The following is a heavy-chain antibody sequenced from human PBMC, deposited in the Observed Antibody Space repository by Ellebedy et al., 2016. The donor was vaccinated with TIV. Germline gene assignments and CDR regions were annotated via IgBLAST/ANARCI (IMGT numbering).Heavy chain of an antibody. CDR2: IYSSGRT. J-gene: IGHJ4*02. Sequence: SETLSLXXTVSGGSISSGSYFWSWIRQPPGRGLEWIGYIYSSGRTNYNPSLKGRVTMSVDTSKNQFSLRLSSVTAADTAVYYCARRKEDGAYVYFFDFWGQGTLVTVSS. CDR3: ARRKEDGAYVYFFDF. V-gene: IGHV4-61*01. D-gene: IGHD3-16*01. CDR1: GGSISSGSYF.